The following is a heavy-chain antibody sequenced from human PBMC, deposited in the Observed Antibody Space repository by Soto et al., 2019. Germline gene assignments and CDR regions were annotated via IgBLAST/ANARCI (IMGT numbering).Heavy chain of an antibody. V-gene: IGHV3-21*01. Sequence: GALRLSCAASGFTFSSYGMHWVRQAPGKGLEWVSFIGSRTSDIYYADSVKGRFTISRDNAKNSLYLDLTRLRAEDTAVYFCVRDHYDTSGYPNTFDMWGQGTMVTVSS. CDR1: GFTFSSYG. CDR2: IGSRTSDI. J-gene: IGHJ3*02. D-gene: IGHD3-22*01. CDR3: VRDHYDTSGYPNTFDM.